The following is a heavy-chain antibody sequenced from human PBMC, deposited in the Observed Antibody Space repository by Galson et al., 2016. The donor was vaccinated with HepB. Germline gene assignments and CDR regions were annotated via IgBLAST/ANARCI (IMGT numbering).Heavy chain of an antibody. CDR2: TYYRSKWYN. J-gene: IGHJ4*02. D-gene: IGHD5/OR15-5a*01. Sequence: CAISGDSVSSNSAAWNWIRQSPSRGLEWLGRTYYRSKWYNDYAESVKSRITINPDTSKNQFSLQLNSVTPEDTAVYYCARVVGRGVYDGRFDYWGPGTLVTVSS. CDR1: GDSVSSNSAA. V-gene: IGHV6-1*01. CDR3: ARVVGRGVYDGRFDY.